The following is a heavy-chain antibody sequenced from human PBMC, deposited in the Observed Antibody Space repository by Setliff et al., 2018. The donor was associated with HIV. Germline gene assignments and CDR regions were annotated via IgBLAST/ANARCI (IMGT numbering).Heavy chain of an antibody. J-gene: IGHJ5*02. CDR3: ARDLTSNSNCFEP. D-gene: IGHD4-4*01. Sequence: LSETLSLTCSVSGGSLISGGYYWSWIRQHPGKGLEWIGYVYYTGKTYYNPSLESRISMSVDTSKNQFSLKLTSVTAADTAIYYCARDLTSNSNCFEPWGQGTQVTVSS. V-gene: IGHV4-31*03. CDR2: VYYTGKT. CDR1: GGSLISGGYY.